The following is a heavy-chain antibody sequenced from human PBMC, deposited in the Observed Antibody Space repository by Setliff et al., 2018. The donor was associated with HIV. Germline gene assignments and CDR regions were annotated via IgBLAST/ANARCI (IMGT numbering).Heavy chain of an antibody. CDR1: GYPFTGYY. CDR2: INPNSGGT. CDR3: ARGPITMIVVYFDY. J-gene: IGHJ4*02. V-gene: IGHV1-2*02. Sequence: GASVKVSCKASGYPFTGYYLHWVRQAPGQGLEWMGWINPNSGGTNYAQKFQGRVTMTRDTSISTAYMELSRLRSDDTAVYYCARGPITMIVVYFDYWGQGTLVTVSS. D-gene: IGHD3-22*01.